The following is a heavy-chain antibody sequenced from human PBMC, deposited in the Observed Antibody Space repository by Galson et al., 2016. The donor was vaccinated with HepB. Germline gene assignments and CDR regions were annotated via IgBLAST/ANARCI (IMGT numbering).Heavy chain of an antibody. Sequence: SLRLSCAASGFIFRDYHINCTRQAPAQCLEWISYISSSSNTIHYADSVKGRFTVSRDYAKNSLYLQMNSLRAEDTAVYYCARDSSSGYVIDAFDIWGQGTMVTVSS. CDR2: ISSSSNTI. CDR1: GFIFRDYH. D-gene: IGHD5-12*01. V-gene: IGHV3-11*04. J-gene: IGHJ3*02. CDR3: ARDSSSGYVIDAFDI.